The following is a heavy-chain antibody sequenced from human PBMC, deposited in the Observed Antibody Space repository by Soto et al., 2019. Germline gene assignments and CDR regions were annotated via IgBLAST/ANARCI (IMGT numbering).Heavy chain of an antibody. CDR1: GFTFSSYW. CDR2: IKQDGSEK. V-gene: IGHV3-7*03. J-gene: IGHJ4*02. CDR3: AREPYLPKARNDF. Sequence: GGSLRLSCAASGFTFSSYWMSWVRQAPGKGLEWVANIKQDGSEKYYVDSVKGRFTISRDNAKNSLYLQMNSLRAADSAVYFCAREPYLPKARNDFWGPGTLVTVSS.